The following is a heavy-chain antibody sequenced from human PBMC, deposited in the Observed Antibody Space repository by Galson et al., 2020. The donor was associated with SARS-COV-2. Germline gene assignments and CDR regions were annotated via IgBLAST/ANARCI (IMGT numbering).Heavy chain of an antibody. J-gene: IGHJ4*02. CDR2: ISSSGSYI. CDR3: VREIGEWDTHLDY. Sequence: GGSLRLSCAASGFTLGSYSMNWVRQAPGKGLEWVSYISSSGSYIYYADSVKGRFTISRDKANNSLYLQMNSLRGDDTAVYYCVREIGEWDTHLDYWGPGTLVIVSS. CDR1: GFTLGSYS. D-gene: IGHD1-26*01. V-gene: IGHV3-21*05.